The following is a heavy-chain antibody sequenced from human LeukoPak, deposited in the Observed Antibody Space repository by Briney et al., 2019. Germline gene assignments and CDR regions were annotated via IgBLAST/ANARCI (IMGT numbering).Heavy chain of an antibody. CDR1: GFTFSSYW. CDR3: ARGTIAAAGYYSFDY. V-gene: IGHV3-7*04. Sequence: GGSLTLSCAASGFTFSSYWMSWVRQAPGKGLEWVANIKQDGREEYYVDSVKGRFTTSRDNAKNSLYLQMNSLRAEDTAVYYCARGTIAAAGYYSFDYWGQGTQVTVSS. D-gene: IGHD6-13*01. CDR2: IKQDGREE. J-gene: IGHJ4*02.